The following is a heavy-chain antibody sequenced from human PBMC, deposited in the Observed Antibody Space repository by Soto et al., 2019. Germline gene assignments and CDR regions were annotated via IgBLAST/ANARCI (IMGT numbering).Heavy chain of an antibody. J-gene: IGHJ5*02. Sequence: QLQLQESGSGLVRPSQTLSLTCAVSGGSISSGGYSWNWIRQPPGKGLEWIGYIYHSGSTLYNPSLKSRVTISVAKSKNQCSLELSSVTAADTAVYYCARDQLEGNWFDPWGQGTLVTVSS. CDR1: GGSISSGGYS. CDR2: IYHSGST. CDR3: ARDQLEGNWFDP. V-gene: IGHV4-30-2*01. D-gene: IGHD1-1*01.